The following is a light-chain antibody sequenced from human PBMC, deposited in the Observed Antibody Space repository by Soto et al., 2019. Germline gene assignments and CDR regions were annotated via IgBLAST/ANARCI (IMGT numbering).Light chain of an antibody. V-gene: IGKV3-15*01. CDR3: QQYNNWPPIT. J-gene: IGKJ5*01. Sequence: EIVMTQSASTVSVSAGERATLSWGASQSVTSTLAWYQQKPGQTPSLLIYDASTRATGIPARFSGSGSGTEFSLTISSLQSEDFAVYYCQQYNNWPPITFGQGTRLEIK. CDR1: QSVTST. CDR2: DAS.